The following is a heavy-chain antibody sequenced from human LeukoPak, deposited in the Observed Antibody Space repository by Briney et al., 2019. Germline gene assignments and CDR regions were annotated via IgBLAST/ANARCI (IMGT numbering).Heavy chain of an antibody. CDR2: ISAYNGNT. CDR1: GYTFTSYG. V-gene: IGHV1-18*01. Sequence: ASVKVSCKASGYTFTSYGISWVRQAPGQGLDWMGWISAYNGNTNYAQKLQGRVTMTTDTSTSTAYMELRSLRSDDTAVYYCARVMTSGYSNWFDPWGQGTLVTVSS. CDR3: ARVMTSGYSNWFDP. J-gene: IGHJ5*02. D-gene: IGHD3-22*01.